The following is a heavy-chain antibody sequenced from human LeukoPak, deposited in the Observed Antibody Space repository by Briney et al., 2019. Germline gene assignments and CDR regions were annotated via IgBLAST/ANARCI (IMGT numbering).Heavy chain of an antibody. J-gene: IGHJ6*02. V-gene: IGHV1-3*01. Sequence: GASVKVSCKASGYTFTSYAMHWVRQAPGQRLEWMGWINAGNGNTKYSQKFQGRVTITRDTSASTAYMELSSLRSEDTAVYYCAREGRSTSCPLPCYYYGMDVWGQGTTVTVSS. D-gene: IGHD2-2*01. CDR1: GYTFTSYA. CDR2: INAGNGNT. CDR3: AREGRSTSCPLPCYYYGMDV.